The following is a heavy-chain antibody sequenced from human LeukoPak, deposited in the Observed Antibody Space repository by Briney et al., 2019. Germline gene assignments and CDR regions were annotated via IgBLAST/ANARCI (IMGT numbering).Heavy chain of an antibody. CDR3: ASSYYYDSSGYYDAFDI. V-gene: IGHV4-59*08. D-gene: IGHD3-22*01. J-gene: IGHJ3*02. Sequence: GSLRLSCAASGFTFSTYSMNWIRQPPGKGLEWIGYIYYSGSTNYNPSLKSRVTISVDTSKNQFSLKLSSVTAADTAVYYCASSYYYDSSGYYDAFDIWGQGTMVTVSS. CDR1: GFTFSTYS. CDR2: IYYSGST.